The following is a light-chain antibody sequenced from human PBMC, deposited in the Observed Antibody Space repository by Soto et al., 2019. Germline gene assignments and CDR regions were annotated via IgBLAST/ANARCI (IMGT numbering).Light chain of an antibody. Sequence: QSALTQPRSVSGSPGQSVTISCTGTSSDVGGYNYVSWYQQHPGKAPKLMIYDVSKRPSGVPDRFSGSKSGNTASLTISGLQSEDEADDYCCSSAGSYTFVGFGGGTKLPVL. CDR1: SSDVGGYNY. CDR2: DVS. CDR3: CSSAGSYTFVG. J-gene: IGLJ2*01. V-gene: IGLV2-11*01.